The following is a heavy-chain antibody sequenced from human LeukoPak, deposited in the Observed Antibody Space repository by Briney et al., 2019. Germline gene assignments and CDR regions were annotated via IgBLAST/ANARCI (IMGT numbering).Heavy chain of an antibody. Sequence: VASVKVSCKASGYTFTGYYMHWVRQAPGQGLEWMGWINPNSGGTNYAQKFQGWVTMTRDTSISTAYMELSRLRSEDTAVYYCARDSDYGSGLFDYWGQGTLVTVSS. D-gene: IGHD3-10*01. V-gene: IGHV1-2*04. J-gene: IGHJ4*02. CDR3: ARDSDYGSGLFDY. CDR2: INPNSGGT. CDR1: GYTFTGYY.